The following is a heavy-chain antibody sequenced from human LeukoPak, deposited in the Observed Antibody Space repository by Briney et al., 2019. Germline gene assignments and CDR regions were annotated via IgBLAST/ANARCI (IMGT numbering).Heavy chain of an antibody. J-gene: IGHJ4*02. CDR2: ISYDGSNK. V-gene: IGHV3-30*18. CDR3: AKELERYCSGGTCRYSHY. D-gene: IGHD2-15*01. Sequence: GGSLRLSCAASGFTFTVYGMHWVRQAPGKGLEWVAIISYDGSNKYCADSVKGRFTISRDDSKNTLYLQMNSLRAEDTAVYYCAKELERYCSGGTCRYSHYWGQGTLVTVSS. CDR1: GFTFTVYG.